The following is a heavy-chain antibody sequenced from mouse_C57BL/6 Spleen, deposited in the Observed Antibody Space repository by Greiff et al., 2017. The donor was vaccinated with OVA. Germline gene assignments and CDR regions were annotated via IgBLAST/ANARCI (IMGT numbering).Heavy chain of an antibody. CDR3: AKAYGNYLYYAMDY. J-gene: IGHJ4*01. CDR2: ISSGSSTI. Sequence: EVQGVESGGGLVKPGGSLKLSCAASGFTFSDYGMHWVRQAPEKGLEWVAYISSGSSTIYYADTVKGRFTISRDNAKNTLFLQMTSLRSEDTAMYYCAKAYGNYLYYAMDYWGQGTSVTVSS. V-gene: IGHV5-17*01. D-gene: IGHD2-1*01. CDR1: GFTFSDYG.